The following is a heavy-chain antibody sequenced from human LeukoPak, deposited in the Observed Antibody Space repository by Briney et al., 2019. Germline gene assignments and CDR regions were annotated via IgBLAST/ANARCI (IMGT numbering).Heavy chain of an antibody. CDR3: ATYYDILTGYFPNNDY. CDR2: ISYDGSNK. Sequence: GRSLRLSCAASGFTFSSYAMHWVRQAPGKGLEWVAVISYDGSNKYYADSVKGRFTISRDNSKNTLYLQMNSLRAEDTAVYYCATYYDILTGYFPNNDYWGQGTLVIVSS. CDR1: GFTFSSYA. V-gene: IGHV3-30*04. J-gene: IGHJ4*02. D-gene: IGHD3-9*01.